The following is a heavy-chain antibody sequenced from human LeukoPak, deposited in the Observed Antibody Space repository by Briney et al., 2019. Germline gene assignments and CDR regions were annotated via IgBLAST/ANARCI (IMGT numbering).Heavy chain of an antibody. J-gene: IGHJ4*02. CDR2: ISGSGDST. V-gene: IGHV3-23*01. Sequence: GGSLRLSCAASGFTFSDYYMSWVRQAPGKGLEWVSGISGSGDSTYNADSVKGRFTISRDNSKNTLYLQMTSLRAEDTALYYCAKSKPYYYGSGSYYKNPFDYWGQGTLVTVSS. CDR1: GFTFSDYY. D-gene: IGHD3-10*01. CDR3: AKSKPYYYGSGSYYKNPFDY.